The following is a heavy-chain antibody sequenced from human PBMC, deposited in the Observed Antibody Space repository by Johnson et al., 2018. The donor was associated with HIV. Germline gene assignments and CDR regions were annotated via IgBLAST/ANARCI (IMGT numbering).Heavy chain of an antibody. D-gene: IGHD6-19*01. V-gene: IGHV3-9*01. CDR2: ISWNSGSI. J-gene: IGHJ3*02. CDR1: GFTFSSFA. Sequence: VQLVESGGGVVQPGTSLRLSCAASGFTFSSFAMHWVRQAPGKGLEWVSGISWNSGSIGYADSVKGRFTISRDNSKNTLYLQMNSLRADDTAVYYCARDQSNGWNRGAFDIWGQGTMVTVSS. CDR3: ARDQSNGWNRGAFDI.